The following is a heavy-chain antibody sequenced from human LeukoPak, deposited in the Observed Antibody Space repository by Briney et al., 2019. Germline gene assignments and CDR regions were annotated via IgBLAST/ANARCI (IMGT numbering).Heavy chain of an antibody. V-gene: IGHV4-34*01. CDR1: GGSFSGYY. Sequence: SETLSLTCAVYGGSFSGYYWSWIRQPPGKGLEWIGEINHSGSTNYNPSLQSRVTISVDTSKNQLSLKLSSVAAADTAVYHCASHVGPDMDYFDYWGQGTLVTVSS. CDR2: INHSGST. D-gene: IGHD1-26*01. J-gene: IGHJ4*02. CDR3: ASHVGPDMDYFDY.